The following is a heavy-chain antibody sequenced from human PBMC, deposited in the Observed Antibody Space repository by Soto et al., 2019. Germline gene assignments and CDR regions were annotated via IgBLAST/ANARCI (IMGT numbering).Heavy chain of an antibody. J-gene: IGHJ4*02. D-gene: IGHD5-12*01. CDR3: ARHRNAGYDYLNLGY. V-gene: IGHV4-59*08. CDR1: GGSISRYY. Sequence: PSETLSLTCTVSGGSISRYYWILIRQPPGKGLEWIGYIYSSESTNYNPSLKSRVTISVDTSKNQFSLKLTSVTAADTAVYYCARHRNAGYDYLNLGYWGQGTLVTVSS. CDR2: IYSSEST.